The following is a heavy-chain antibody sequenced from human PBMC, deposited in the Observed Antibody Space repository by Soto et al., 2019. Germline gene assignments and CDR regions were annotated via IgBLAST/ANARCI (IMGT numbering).Heavy chain of an antibody. Sequence: EVQLVESGGGLVQPGGSLRLSCAASGFTFSSYWMHWVRQAPGKGLVWVSRINSDGSSTSYADSVKGRFTISRDNAKNMLYLQMNSLRAEDTAVYYCARAVRYCSGGSCYSNWFDPWGQGTLVTVSS. V-gene: IGHV3-74*01. J-gene: IGHJ5*02. D-gene: IGHD2-15*01. CDR1: GFTFSSYW. CDR2: INSDGSST. CDR3: ARAVRYCSGGSCYSNWFDP.